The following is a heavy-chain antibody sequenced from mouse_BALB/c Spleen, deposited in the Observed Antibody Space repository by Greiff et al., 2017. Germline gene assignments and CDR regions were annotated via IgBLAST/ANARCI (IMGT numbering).Heavy chain of an antibody. CDR1: GYTFTDYA. Sequence: QVQLQQSGAELVRPGVSVKISCKGSGYTFTDYAMHWVKQSHAKSLEWIGVISTYYGDASYNQKFKGKATMTVDKSSSTAYMELARLTSEDSAIYYCARGITTARGFAYWGQGTLVTVSA. CDR2: ISTYYGDA. D-gene: IGHD1-2*01. J-gene: IGHJ3*01. CDR3: ARGITTARGFAY. V-gene: IGHV1S137*01.